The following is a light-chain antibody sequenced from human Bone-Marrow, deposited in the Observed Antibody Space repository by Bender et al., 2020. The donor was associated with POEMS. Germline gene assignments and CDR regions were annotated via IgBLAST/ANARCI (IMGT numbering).Light chain of an antibody. CDR3: SSYTGSSAVI. Sequence: QSALTQPPSVSGSPGQSVTISCTGTNSDVANYNRVSWYQQSPGKAPRLLIYDVSNRPSGVSYRFSGSKSGNTASLTISGLQAEDEADYYCSSYTGSSAVIFGGGTKLTVL. CDR2: DVS. J-gene: IGLJ2*01. V-gene: IGLV2-18*02. CDR1: NSDVANYNR.